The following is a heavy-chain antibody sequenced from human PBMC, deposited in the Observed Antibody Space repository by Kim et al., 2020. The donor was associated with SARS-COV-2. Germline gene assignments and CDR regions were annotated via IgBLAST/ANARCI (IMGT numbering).Heavy chain of an antibody. CDR3: ARAPGDGMDV. CDR2: ISYDGSNK. V-gene: IGHV3-33*05. J-gene: IGHJ6*02. CDR1: GFTFSSYG. Sequence: GGSLRLSCAASGFTFSSYGMHWVRQAPGKGLEWVALISYDGSNKYYADSVKGRFTISRDNSKNTLYLQMNILRAEDTAVYYCARAPGDGMDVWGQGTTVTVSS. D-gene: IGHD3-10*01.